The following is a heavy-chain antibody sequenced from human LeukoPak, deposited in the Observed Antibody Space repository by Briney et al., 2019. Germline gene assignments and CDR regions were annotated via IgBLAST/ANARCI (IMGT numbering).Heavy chain of an antibody. CDR1: GGSFSGYY. V-gene: IGHV4-34*01. CDR3: ALLGSSSWTRFDY. D-gene: IGHD6-13*01. J-gene: IGHJ4*02. CDR2: INHSGST. Sequence: PSETLSLTCAVYGGSFSGYYWSWIRQPPGKGLEWIGEINHSGSTNYNPSLKSGVTISVDTSKNQFSLKLSSVTAADTAVYYCALLGSSSWTRFDYWGQGTLVTVSS.